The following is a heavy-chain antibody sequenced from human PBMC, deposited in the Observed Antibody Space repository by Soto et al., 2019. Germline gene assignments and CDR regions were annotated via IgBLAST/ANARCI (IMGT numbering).Heavy chain of an antibody. J-gene: IGHJ5*02. CDR1: GFTFSSYA. CDR3: AKDFSRPQQLVLSDFYDP. CDR2: ISGSGGST. Sequence: PGGSLRLSCAASGFTFSSYAMSWVRQAPGKGLEWVSAISGSGGSTYYADSVKGRFTISRDNSKSTLYLQMNSLRAEDTAVYYCAKDFSRPQQLVLSDFYDPWGQGTLVTVSS. D-gene: IGHD6-13*01. V-gene: IGHV3-23*01.